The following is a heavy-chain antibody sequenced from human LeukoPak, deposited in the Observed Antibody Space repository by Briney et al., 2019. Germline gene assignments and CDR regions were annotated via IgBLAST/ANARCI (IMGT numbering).Heavy chain of an antibody. CDR3: AKDSSDYYFDY. J-gene: IGHJ4*02. CDR1: GFTCRSYG. V-gene: IGHV3-30*02. Sequence: GGSLRLSCVASGFTCRSYGIHWVRQAPGKGLEWLAFIWYDEITKNYADSVKGRFTISRDNSKNTLYVQLNSLRPDDTAVYYCAKDSSDYYFDYWGQGTLVTVSS. CDR2: IWYDEITK. D-gene: IGHD3-22*01.